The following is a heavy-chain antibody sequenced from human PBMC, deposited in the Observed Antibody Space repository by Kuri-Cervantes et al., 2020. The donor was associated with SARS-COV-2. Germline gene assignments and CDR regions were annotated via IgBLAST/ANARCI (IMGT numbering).Heavy chain of an antibody. J-gene: IGHJ4*02. CDR3: AKSMSIAAPASDY. V-gene: IGHV3-23*01. CDR2: ISGSGGTT. CDR1: RFRFSSYD. Sequence: GESLKISCAASRFRFSSYDMAWVRQAPGKGLEWVSGISGSGGTTYYADSVKGRFTISRDNSKNTLYLQMNSLRADDTAVYYCAKSMSIAAPASDYWGQGTLVTVSS. D-gene: IGHD6-13*01.